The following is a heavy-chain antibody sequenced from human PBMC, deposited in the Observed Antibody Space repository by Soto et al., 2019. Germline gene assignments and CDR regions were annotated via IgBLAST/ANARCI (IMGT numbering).Heavy chain of an antibody. Sequence: GGSLRLSCKASGFTFSDFGMHWVRQAPGKGLEWVSAIWYDGSYQYYADPVRGRFTTSRDNSNNTLFLQMNSLRVEDTAVYYCARDRLITYGAKIAPDHWGQGALVTVS. CDR1: GFTFSDFG. CDR3: ARDRLITYGAKIAPDH. CDR2: IWYDGSYQ. V-gene: IGHV3-33*01. D-gene: IGHD3-16*01. J-gene: IGHJ5*02.